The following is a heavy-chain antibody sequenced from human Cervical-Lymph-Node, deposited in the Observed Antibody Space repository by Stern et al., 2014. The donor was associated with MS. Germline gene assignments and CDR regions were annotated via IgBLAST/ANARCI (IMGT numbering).Heavy chain of an antibody. J-gene: IGHJ2*01. CDR3: ARLLEDYWYFDL. Sequence: VQLVESGPGLVKPSETLSLTCTVSGGSISSSSYYWGWIRQPPGKGLEWIGSIYYRGTSSYTPPLKSRVPISVDTSKNQFSLKLSSVTAADTAVYYCARLLEDYWYFDLWGRGTLVTVSS. V-gene: IGHV4-39*01. CDR1: GGSISSSSYY. CDR2: IYYRGTS.